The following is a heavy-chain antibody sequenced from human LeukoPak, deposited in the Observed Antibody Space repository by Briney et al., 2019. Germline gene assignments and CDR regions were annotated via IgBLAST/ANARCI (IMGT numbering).Heavy chain of an antibody. J-gene: IGHJ5*02. V-gene: IGHV3-30*04. Sequence: PGGSLRLSCAASGFTFSSYAMHWVRQAPGKGLEWVAVISYDGSNKYYANSVKGRFTISRDNSKNTLYLQMNSLRAEDTAVYYCARDNRWFDPWGQGTLVTVSS. CDR3: ARDNRWFDP. CDR2: ISYDGSNK. CDR1: GFTFSSYA.